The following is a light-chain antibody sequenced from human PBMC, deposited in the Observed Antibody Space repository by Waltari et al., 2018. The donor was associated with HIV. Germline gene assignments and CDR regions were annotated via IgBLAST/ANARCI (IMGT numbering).Light chain of an antibody. CDR2: EVT. CDR1: NSDIGGYNY. J-gene: IGLJ2*01. Sequence: QSALTQPPSASGSPGQSVTISCTGTNSDIGGYNYVSWYQHHPGKSPKLVISEVTKRPSGVADRFSGCKAGTSASLTVSGLQAEDEADYYWSSYADRNGFYVVFGGGTRLTVL. CDR3: SSYADRNGFYVV. V-gene: IGLV2-8*01.